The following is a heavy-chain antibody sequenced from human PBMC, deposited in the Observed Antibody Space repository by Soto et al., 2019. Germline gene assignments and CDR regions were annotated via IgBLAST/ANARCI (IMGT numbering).Heavy chain of an antibody. CDR1: GDSVPSNSAA. D-gene: IGHD2-2*01. J-gene: IGHJ6*03. CDR3: ARAPQLLGYCSSTSCYPSYIDV. CDR2: TYYRSKWYN. Sequence: SQTLSLTCAISGDSVPSNSAAWNWIRQSPSRGLEWLGRTYYRSKWYNDYAVSVKSRITINPDTSKNQFSLQLNSVTPEDTAVYYCARAPQLLGYCSSTSCYPSYIDVWGRGTTVTVSS. V-gene: IGHV6-1*01.